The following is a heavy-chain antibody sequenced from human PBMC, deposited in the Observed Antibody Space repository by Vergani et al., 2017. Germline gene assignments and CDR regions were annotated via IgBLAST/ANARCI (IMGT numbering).Heavy chain of an antibody. CDR2: IYSGGST. CDR1: GFTVSSNY. D-gene: IGHD6-6*01. J-gene: IGHJ1*01. V-gene: IGHV3-53*01. Sequence: EVQLVESGGGLIQPGGSLRLSCAASGFTVSSNYMSWVRQAPGKGLEWVSVIYSGGSTYYADSVKGRFTISRDNSKNTLYLQMNSLRAEDTAVYYCAKGVGAARPQYFQHWGQGTLVTVSS. CDR3: AKGVGAARPQYFQH.